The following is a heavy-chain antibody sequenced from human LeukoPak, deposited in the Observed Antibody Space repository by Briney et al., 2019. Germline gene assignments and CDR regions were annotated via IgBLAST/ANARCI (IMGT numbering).Heavy chain of an antibody. CDR1: GYTFTGYY. V-gene: IGHV1-2*06. CDR3: ARGNSGSYVRL. D-gene: IGHD1-26*01. J-gene: IGHJ4*02. Sequence: WASLTVSCKASGYTFTGYYMPWVRQAPGQGLEWMGRINPNSGATNYPPKFQRRVTMTRDTSISTAYMELSRLRSDDTAVYYCARGNSGSYVRLWGQGTLVTVSS. CDR2: INPNSGAT.